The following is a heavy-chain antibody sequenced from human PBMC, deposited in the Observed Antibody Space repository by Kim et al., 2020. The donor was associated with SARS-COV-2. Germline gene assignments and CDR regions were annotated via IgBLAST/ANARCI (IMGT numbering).Heavy chain of an antibody. CDR3: ARHEAPGDSGSYSDDYWFDP. V-gene: IGHV4-59*08. D-gene: IGHD1-26*01. J-gene: IGHJ5*02. CDR2: IYYSGST. Sequence: SETLSLTCTVSGGSISSYYWSWIRQPPGKGLEWIGYIYYSGSTNYNPSLKSRVTISVDTSKNQFSLKLSSVTAADTAVYYCARHEAPGDSGSYSDDYWFDPLGQGTLVTVSS. CDR1: GGSISSYY.